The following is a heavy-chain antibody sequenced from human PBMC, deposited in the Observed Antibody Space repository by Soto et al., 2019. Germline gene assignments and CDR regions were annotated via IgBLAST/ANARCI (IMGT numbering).Heavy chain of an antibody. CDR2: IIPILGIA. CDR1: GGTFSSYT. D-gene: IGHD3-10*01. V-gene: IGHV1-69*02. J-gene: IGHJ4*02. CDR3: ARTTPPARKKYYYGSGSYGD. Sequence: QVQLVQSGAEVKKPGSSVKVSCKASGGTFSSYTISWVRQAPGQGLEWMGRIIPILGIANYAQKFQGRVTITADKSTITAYMELSSLRSEDTAVYYCARTTPPARKKYYYGSGSYGDWGQGTLVTVSS.